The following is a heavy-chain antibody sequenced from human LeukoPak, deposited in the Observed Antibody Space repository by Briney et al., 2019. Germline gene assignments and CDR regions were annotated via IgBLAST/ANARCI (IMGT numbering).Heavy chain of an antibody. V-gene: IGHV4-34*01. D-gene: IGHD1-14*01. Sequence: SETLSLTCAVYGESFSGYYWTWIRQPPGKGLEWIGEINHSGSATYNPSLKSRVTISVDTSKNQFSLKLSSVTAADTAVYYCARDFTGWGQGTLVTVSS. CDR2: INHSGSA. J-gene: IGHJ4*02. CDR1: GESFSGYY. CDR3: ARDFTG.